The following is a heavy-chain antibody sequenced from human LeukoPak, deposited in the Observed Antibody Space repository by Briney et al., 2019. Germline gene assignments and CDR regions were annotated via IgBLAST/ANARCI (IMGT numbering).Heavy chain of an antibody. CDR2: INHSGST. CDR1: GGSISSGDYY. CDR3: ARHFWVFGVAPLFDY. D-gene: IGHD3-3*01. Sequence: SQTLSLTCTVSGGSISSGDYYWSWIRQPPGKGLEWIGEINHSGSTNYNPSLKSRVTISVDTSKNQFSLKLSSVTAADTAVYYCARHFWVFGVAPLFDYWGQGTLVTVSS. J-gene: IGHJ4*02. V-gene: IGHV4-39*01.